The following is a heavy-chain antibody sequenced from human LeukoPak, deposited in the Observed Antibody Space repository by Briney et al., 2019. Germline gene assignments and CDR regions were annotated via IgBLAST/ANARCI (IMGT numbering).Heavy chain of an antibody. CDR1: GGXFSGYY. J-gene: IGHJ2*01. CDR3: ARGYIVVVPAAMGWYFDL. Sequence: SETLSLTCAVYGGXFSGYYCSWIRQPPGKGLEWIGEINHSGSTNYNPSLKSRVTISVDTSKNQFSLKLSSVTAADTAVYYCARGYIVVVPAAMGWYFDLWGRGNLVTVSS. D-gene: IGHD2-2*01. CDR2: INHSGST. V-gene: IGHV4-34*01.